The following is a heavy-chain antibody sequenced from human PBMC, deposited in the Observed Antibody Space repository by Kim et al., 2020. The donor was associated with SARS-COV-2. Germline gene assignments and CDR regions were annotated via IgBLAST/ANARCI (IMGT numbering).Heavy chain of an antibody. D-gene: IGHD1-1*01. CDR2: ISAYNGNT. Sequence: ASVKVSCKASGYTFTSYGISWVRQAPGQGLEWMGWISAYNGNTNYAQKLQGRVTMTTDTSTSTAYMELRSLRSDDTAVYYCARDQGGWTEQHEDAVDIWGQGTMVTVSS. V-gene: IGHV1-18*01. CDR3: ARDQGGWTEQHEDAVDI. J-gene: IGHJ3*02. CDR1: GYTFTSYG.